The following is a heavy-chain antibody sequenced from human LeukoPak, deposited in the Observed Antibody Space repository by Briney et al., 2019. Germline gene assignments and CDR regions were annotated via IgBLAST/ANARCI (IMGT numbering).Heavy chain of an antibody. CDR3: ARVVYYYESSGYGDAFDI. D-gene: IGHD3-22*01. CDR2: IKQGGSEK. J-gene: IGHJ3*02. CDR1: GFTLSNFW. V-gene: IGHV3-7*01. Sequence: PGGSLRLSCAASGFTLSNFWMSWVRQAPGKGLEWVANIKQGGSEKFYVGSVKGRFTISRDNAKHSLYLQMNSLGAEDTAVYYCARVVYYYESSGYGDAFDIWGQGTMVTVSS.